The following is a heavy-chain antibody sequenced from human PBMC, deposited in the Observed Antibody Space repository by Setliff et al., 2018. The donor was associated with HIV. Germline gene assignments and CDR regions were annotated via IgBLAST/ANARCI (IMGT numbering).Heavy chain of an antibody. J-gene: IGHJ4*02. CDR1: GFTFDDYG. V-gene: IGHV3-48*01. D-gene: IGHD3-22*01. CDR2: ISSSSSAI. CDR3: ARDLSSGPAY. Sequence: GGSLRLSCAASGFTFDDYGMSWVRQAPGKGLEWVSYISSSSSAIYYADSVKGRFTISRDNAKNSLYLQMNSLRAEDTAVYYCARDLSSGPAYWGQGTLVTVSS.